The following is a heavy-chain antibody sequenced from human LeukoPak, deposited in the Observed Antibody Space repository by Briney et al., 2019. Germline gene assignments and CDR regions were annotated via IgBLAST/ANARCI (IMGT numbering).Heavy chain of an antibody. CDR2: IYTSGST. CDR1: GGSISSGSYY. CDR3: ARAIVPLEYFDY. Sequence: SETLSLTCTVSGGSISSGSYYWSWIRQPAGKGLEWIGRIYTSGSTNYNPSLKSRVTISVDTSKNQFSLKLSSVTAADTAVYYCARAIVPLEYFDYWGQGTLVTVSS. D-gene: IGHD2-21*01. V-gene: IGHV4-61*02. J-gene: IGHJ4*02.